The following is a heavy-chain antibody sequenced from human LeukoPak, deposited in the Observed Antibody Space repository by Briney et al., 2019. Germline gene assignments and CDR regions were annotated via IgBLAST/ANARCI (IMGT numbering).Heavy chain of an antibody. CDR1: EFTFTNAW. CDR2: IYSKTDGGRT. CDR3: TTYTNGAFHI. Sequence: KPGGSLRLSCAASEFTFTNAWMSWVRQAPGKGLEWVGRIYSKTDGGRTDYAAPVKGRFTISRDGSENTLYLQMNSLKIEDSAVYYCTTYTNGAFHIWGQGTKVTVPS. J-gene: IGHJ3*02. D-gene: IGHD2-8*01. V-gene: IGHV3-15*01.